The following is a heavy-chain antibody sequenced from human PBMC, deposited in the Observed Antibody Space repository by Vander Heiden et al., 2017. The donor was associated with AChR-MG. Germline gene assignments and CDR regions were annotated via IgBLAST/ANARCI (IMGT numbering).Heavy chain of an antibody. CDR1: GFTFDDYA. CDR3: AKKGWAFDI. J-gene: IGHJ3*02. V-gene: IGHV3-9*01. Sequence: EVQLVESGGGLVQPGRSLRLSCAASGFTFDDYAMHWVRQAPGKGLEWVSGISWNRGSRGDADSVKGRFTISRDKAKNSMYMKMNSLRAEDTALYDCAKKGWAFDIWGQGTMVTVSS. CDR2: ISWNRGSR.